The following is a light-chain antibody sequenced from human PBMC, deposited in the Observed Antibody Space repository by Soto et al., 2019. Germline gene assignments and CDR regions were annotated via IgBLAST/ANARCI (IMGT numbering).Light chain of an antibody. CDR1: QSLVYSDGNIY. CDR2: KVS. CDR3: MQGTHWPPIT. V-gene: IGKV2-30*01. J-gene: IGKJ5*01. Sequence: DVALTQSPLSLPVTLGQPASIPCRSTQSLVYSDGNIYLNWFQQRPGQSPRRLIYKVSNRDSGVPDRFSGSGSGTDFTLKISRVEAEDVGVYYCMQGTHWPPITFGQGTRLEIK.